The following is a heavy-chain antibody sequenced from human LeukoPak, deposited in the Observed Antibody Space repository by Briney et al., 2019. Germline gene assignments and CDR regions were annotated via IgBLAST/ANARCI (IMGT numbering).Heavy chain of an antibody. J-gene: IGHJ6*03. D-gene: IGHD3-10*01. CDR3: ARGVLLWFGELSYYYYYYMDV. Sequence: GASVKASCKASGYTFTSYDINWVRQATGQGLEWMGWMNPNSGNTGYAQKFQGRVTMTRDTSTSTVYMELSSLRSEDTAVYYCARGVLLWFGELSYYYYYYMDVWGKGTTVTISS. CDR1: GYTFTSYD. V-gene: IGHV1-8*01. CDR2: MNPNSGNT.